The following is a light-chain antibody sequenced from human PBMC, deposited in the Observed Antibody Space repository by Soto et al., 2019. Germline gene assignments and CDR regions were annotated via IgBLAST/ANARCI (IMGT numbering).Light chain of an antibody. V-gene: IGKV1-5*01. CDR2: DAS. J-gene: IGKJ1*01. CDR1: QSISSW. CDR3: QQYYNYST. Sequence: DIPMTQSPSTLSASVGDRVTITCRASQSISSWLAWYQQKPGKAPNLLIYDASKLQSGVPSTFSGSESGTEFTLTIDSLQPDDFATYYCQQYYNYSTFGQGTKVDVK.